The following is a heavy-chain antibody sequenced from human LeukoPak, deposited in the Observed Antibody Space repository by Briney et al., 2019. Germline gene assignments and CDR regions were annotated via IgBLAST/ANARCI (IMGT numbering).Heavy chain of an antibody. V-gene: IGHV3-48*04. CDR1: GFTFSSYS. D-gene: IGHD3-22*01. CDR2: ISSSSSTI. CDR3: ARDRHSSVDY. Sequence: GGSLRLSCAASGFTFSSYSMNWVRQAPGKGLEWVSYISSSSSTIYYADSVKGRFTISGDNAKNSLYLQLISLRAEDTAVYYCARDRHSSVDYWGQGTLVTVSS. J-gene: IGHJ4*02.